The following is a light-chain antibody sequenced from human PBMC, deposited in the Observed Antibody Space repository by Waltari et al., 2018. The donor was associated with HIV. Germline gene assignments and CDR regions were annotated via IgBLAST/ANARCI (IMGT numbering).Light chain of an antibody. V-gene: IGLV3-21*02. J-gene: IGLJ3*02. CDR1: NIGSKS. CDR3: QVWDTGGDHPEWV. CDR2: DDS. Sequence: SYVLTQPPSVSVAPGQTARVTCGGNNIGSKSVHWYQVKPGQAPVLVGYDDSDRPSGIPERFAGSNSGNTATLTISRVEAGDEADYYCQVWDTGGDHPEWVFGGGTKLTVL.